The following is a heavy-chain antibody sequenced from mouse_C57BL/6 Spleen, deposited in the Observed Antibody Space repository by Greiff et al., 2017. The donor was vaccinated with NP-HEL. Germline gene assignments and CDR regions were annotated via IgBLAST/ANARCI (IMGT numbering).Heavy chain of an antibody. J-gene: IGHJ4*01. CDR1: GYTFTNYW. CDR2: IYPGGGYT. Sequence: VQLQQSGAELVRPGTSVKMSCKASGYTFTNYWIGWAKQRPGHGLEWIGDIYPGGGYTNSNEKFKGKATLTAYKSSSTAYMQFSSLTSEDSAIYYCARSEDYYGSSYAMDYWGQGTSVTVSS. CDR3: ARSEDYYGSSYAMDY. D-gene: IGHD1-1*01. V-gene: IGHV1-63*01.